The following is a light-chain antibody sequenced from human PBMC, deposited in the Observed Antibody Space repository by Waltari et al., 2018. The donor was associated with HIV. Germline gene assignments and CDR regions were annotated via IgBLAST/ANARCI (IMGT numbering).Light chain of an antibody. CDR3: QQYDTYPWT. J-gene: IGKJ1*01. CDR2: KAS. Sequence: DIQMTQSPSTLSASIGDRVAITFRASQTISNYLAWSQQRPGKAPNVLIYKASDLKSGLPSRFCGIESVTEFTLIISSLQPDDFASYYCQQYDTYPWTFGQGTRVEIK. V-gene: IGKV1-5*03. CDR1: QTISNY.